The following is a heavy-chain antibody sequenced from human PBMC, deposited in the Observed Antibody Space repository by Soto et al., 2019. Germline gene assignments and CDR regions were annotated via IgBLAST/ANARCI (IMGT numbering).Heavy chain of an antibody. CDR2: ISYDGSNK. Sequence: QVQLVESGGGVVQPGRSLRLSCAASGFTFSSYGMHWVRQAPGKGLEWVAVISYDGSNKYYADSVKGRFTISRDNSKNTLYLQMNSLRAEDTAVYYCAKDGELGYCSSTGCYAIDYWGQGTLVTVSS. J-gene: IGHJ4*02. CDR1: GFTFSSYG. CDR3: AKDGELGYCSSTGCYAIDY. V-gene: IGHV3-30*18. D-gene: IGHD2-2*01.